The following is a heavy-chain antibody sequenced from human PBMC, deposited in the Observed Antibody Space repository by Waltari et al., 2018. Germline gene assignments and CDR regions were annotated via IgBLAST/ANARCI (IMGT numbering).Heavy chain of an antibody. J-gene: IGHJ6*02. CDR1: GGSISSGSYY. CDR2: IYTSGST. CDR3: ASLGRRRGMDV. Sequence: QVQLQESGPGLVKPSQTLSLTCTVSGGSISSGSYYWSWIRPPAGKGLEWIGRIYTSGSTNYNPSLKSRVTISVDTSKNQFSLKLSSVTAADTAVYYCASLGRRRGMDVWGQGTTVTVSS. V-gene: IGHV4-61*02.